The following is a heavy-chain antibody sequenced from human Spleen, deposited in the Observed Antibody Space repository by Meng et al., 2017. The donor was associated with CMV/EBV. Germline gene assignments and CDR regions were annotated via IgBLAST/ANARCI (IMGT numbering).Heavy chain of an antibody. J-gene: IGHJ6*02. CDR2: IYYSGTT. V-gene: IGHV4-61*05. Sequence: SETLSLTCTVSGGSISSSSYYWGWIRQPPGKGLEWIGYIYYSGTTNYNPSLKSRVTMSVDVSKNQFSLKLSSVTAADTAVYYCAREGNSSGKYYYYYYGLDVWGHGTPVTVSS. CDR1: GGSISSSSYY. D-gene: IGHD6-6*01. CDR3: AREGNSSGKYYYYYYGLDV.